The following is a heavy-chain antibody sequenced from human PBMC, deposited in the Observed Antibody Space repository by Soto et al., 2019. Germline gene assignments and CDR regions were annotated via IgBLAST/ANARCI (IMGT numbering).Heavy chain of an antibody. D-gene: IGHD3-10*01. Sequence: EAQLVESGGDLVKPGGSLRLSCAASGFTFNNAWMNWVRQAPGKGLEWVGRMKSKTDGGTTDYAAPVKGRFTISRDDSKNTLYLQRNSLKTEDTAVYYCSTDSRITMLRGVSRRGGGGGDWGQGTLVTVSS. CDR3: STDSRITMLRGVSRRGGGGGD. CDR2: MKSKTDGGTT. V-gene: IGHV3-15*07. J-gene: IGHJ4*02. CDR1: GFTFNNAW.